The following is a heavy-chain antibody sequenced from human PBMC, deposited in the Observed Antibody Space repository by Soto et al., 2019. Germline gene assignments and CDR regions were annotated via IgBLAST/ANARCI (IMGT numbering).Heavy chain of an antibody. CDR1: GDSISSYY. CDR3: ARTPSGAYYDSSGYYYLAFDI. J-gene: IGHJ3*02. CDR2: IYYSGST. V-gene: IGHV4-59*01. D-gene: IGHD3-22*01. Sequence: SETLSLTCTVSGDSISSYYWSWIRQSPGKGLEWIGYIYYSGSTNYNPSLKSRVTISVDTSKNQFSLKLSSVTAADTAVYYCARTPSGAYYDSSGYYYLAFDIWGQGTMVTVSS.